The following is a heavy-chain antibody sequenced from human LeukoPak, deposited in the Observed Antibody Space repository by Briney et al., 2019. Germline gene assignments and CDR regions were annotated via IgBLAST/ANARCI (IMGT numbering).Heavy chain of an antibody. CDR2: IWYDGSNK. D-gene: IGHD6-13*01. CDR1: GLTFSSYG. Sequence: GGSLRLSCAASGLTFSSYGMHWVRQAPGKGLEWAAVIWYDGSNKYYADSVKGRFTISRDNSKNTLYLQMNSLRAEDTAVYYCARRIAAAKHFDYWGQGTLVTVSS. J-gene: IGHJ4*02. V-gene: IGHV3-33*01. CDR3: ARRIAAAKHFDY.